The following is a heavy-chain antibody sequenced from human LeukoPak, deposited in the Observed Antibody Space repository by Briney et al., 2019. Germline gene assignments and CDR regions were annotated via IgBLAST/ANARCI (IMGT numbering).Heavy chain of an antibody. J-gene: IGHJ3*02. V-gene: IGHV4-59*01. CDR2: IYYSGST. Sequence: SETLSLTCTVSGGSISSYYWSWIRQPPGKGLEWIGYIYYSGSTNYNPSLKSRVAISVDRSKNQFSLKLSSVTAADTAVYYCARDRVGGATAAFDIWGQGTMVTASS. D-gene: IGHD1-26*01. CDR3: ARDRVGGATAAFDI. CDR1: GGSISSYY.